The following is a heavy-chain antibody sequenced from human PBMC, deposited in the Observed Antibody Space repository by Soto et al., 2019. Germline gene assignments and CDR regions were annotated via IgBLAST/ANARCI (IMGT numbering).Heavy chain of an antibody. CDR2: ISAYNGNT. V-gene: IGHV1-18*01. CDR3: ARDLPKYCGSAFFDD. Sequence: ASVKVSCKASGYTFTSYGISWVRQAPGQGLEWMGWISAYNGNTNYAQKLQGRVTMTTDTSTSTAYMELRSLRSDDTAVYYCARDLPKYCGSAFFDDWCQRTLVTVSS. D-gene: IGHD3-10*01. J-gene: IGHJ4*02. CDR1: GYTFTSYG.